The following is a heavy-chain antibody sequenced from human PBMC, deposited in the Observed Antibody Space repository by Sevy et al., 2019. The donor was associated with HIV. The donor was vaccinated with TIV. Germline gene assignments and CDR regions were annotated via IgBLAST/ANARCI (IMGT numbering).Heavy chain of an antibody. CDR3: ARAPEEGANGGFDY. CDR1: GFTFSSYS. J-gene: IGHJ4*02. V-gene: IGHV3-21*01. Sequence: GGSLRLSCAASGFTFSSYSMNRVRQAPGKGLEWVSSISSSGSYIYYADSVKGRFTISRDNAKNSLYLQMNSLRAEDTAVYYCARAPEEGANGGFDYWGQGTLVTVSS. CDR2: ISSSGSYI. D-gene: IGHD1-26*01.